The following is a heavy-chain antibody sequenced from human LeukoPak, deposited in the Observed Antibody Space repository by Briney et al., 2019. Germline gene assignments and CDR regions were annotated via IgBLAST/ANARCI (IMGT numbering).Heavy chain of an antibody. D-gene: IGHD2-2*01. J-gene: IGHJ6*02. CDR3: ARDLGVVVPAAILYYYYYYGMDV. CDR1: GYTFTGYY. Sequence: ASVKVSCKASGYTFTGYYMHWVRQAPGQGLEWMGWINPNSGGTNYAQKFQGRVTMTRDTSISTAYMELSRLRSDDTAVYYCARDLGVVVPAAILYYYYYYGMDVWGQGTTVTVSS. V-gene: IGHV1-2*02. CDR2: INPNSGGT.